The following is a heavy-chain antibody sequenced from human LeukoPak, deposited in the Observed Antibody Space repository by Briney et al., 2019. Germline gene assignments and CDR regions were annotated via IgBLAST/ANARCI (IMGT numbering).Heavy chain of an antibody. Sequence: GGSLRLSCAASGFNFRNYDMHWVRQASGKGLEWVSAFHTDGGIYYLDSVKGRFTVSREDDKNSLHLHLNSLRAGDTAVYHCARGSGPGVTTIDSWGRGTLVIVSS. CDR2: FHTDGGI. V-gene: IGHV3-13*01. D-gene: IGHD3-10*01. CDR1: GFNFRNYD. J-gene: IGHJ4*02. CDR3: ARGSGPGVTTIDS.